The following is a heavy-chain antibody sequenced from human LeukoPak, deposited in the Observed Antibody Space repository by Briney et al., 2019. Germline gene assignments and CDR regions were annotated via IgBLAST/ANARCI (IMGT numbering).Heavy chain of an antibody. CDR2: ISYDRNNK. Sequence: GRSLRLSCAASGFTFNSYAMHWVRQAPGKGLEWVAVISYDRNNKYYADSVKGRFTISRDNSKNTLYLQMNSLRAEDTAVYYCARGYDFWSGPLFDPWGQGTLVTVSS. J-gene: IGHJ5*02. D-gene: IGHD3-3*01. V-gene: IGHV3-30-3*01. CDR3: ARGYDFWSGPLFDP. CDR1: GFTFNSYA.